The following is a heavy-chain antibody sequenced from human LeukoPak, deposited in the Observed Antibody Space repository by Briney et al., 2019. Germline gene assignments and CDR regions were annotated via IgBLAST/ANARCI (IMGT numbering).Heavy chain of an antibody. CDR2: IIPIFGTA. J-gene: IGHJ5*02. CDR3: ARTNMNWGATNWFDP. D-gene: IGHD1-26*01. Sequence: ASVKVSCKASGYTFTGYYMHWVRQAPGQGLEWMGGIIPIFGTANYAQKFQGRVTITTDESTSTAYMELNSLRSEDTAVYYCARTNMNWGATNWFDPWGQGTLVTVSS. CDR1: GYTFTGYY. V-gene: IGHV1-69*05.